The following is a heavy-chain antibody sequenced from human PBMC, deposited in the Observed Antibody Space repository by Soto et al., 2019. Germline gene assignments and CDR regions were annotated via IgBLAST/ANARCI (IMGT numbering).Heavy chain of an antibody. Sequence: EVHLLESGGRLVQAGGSLRLSCVPSGISFSGYTMSWVRQAPGRGLEWVASIYGNGGGTFYADSVKGRFTISRDNSKRILFLDITALRAEDTAAYCAKDRVPDGRWNFDYWGQGTLVTVSS. CDR2: IYGNGGGT. D-gene: IGHD2-2*01. J-gene: IGHJ4*02. CDR3: AKDRVPDGRWNFDY. CDR1: GISFSGYT. V-gene: IGHV3-23*01.